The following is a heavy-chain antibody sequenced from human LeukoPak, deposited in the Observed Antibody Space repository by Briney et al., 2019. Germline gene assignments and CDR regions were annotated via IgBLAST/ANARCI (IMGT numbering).Heavy chain of an antibody. CDR2: ISYDGSNK. Sequence: GRSLRLSCAASGFTFSSYAMHWVRQAPGKGLEWVAVISYDGSNKYYADSVKGRFTISRDNSKSTLYLQMNSLRAEDTAVYYCARPPPTSSGWYFDYWGQGTLVTVSS. D-gene: IGHD6-19*01. J-gene: IGHJ4*02. CDR3: ARPPPTSSGWYFDY. V-gene: IGHV3-30*04. CDR1: GFTFSSYA.